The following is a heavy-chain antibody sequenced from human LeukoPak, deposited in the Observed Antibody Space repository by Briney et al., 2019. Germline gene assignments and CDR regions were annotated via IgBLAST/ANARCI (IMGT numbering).Heavy chain of an antibody. J-gene: IGHJ4*02. Sequence: GASVKVSCKASGYTFTGYYMHWVRQAPGQGLEWMGWINPNSGGTNYAQKFQGRVTMTRDTSISTAYMELSRLRSDDTAVYYCAREGLYCGGDCSFGYWGQGTLVTVSS. D-gene: IGHD2-21*01. V-gene: IGHV1-2*02. CDR2: INPNSGGT. CDR1: GYTFTGYY. CDR3: AREGLYCGGDCSFGY.